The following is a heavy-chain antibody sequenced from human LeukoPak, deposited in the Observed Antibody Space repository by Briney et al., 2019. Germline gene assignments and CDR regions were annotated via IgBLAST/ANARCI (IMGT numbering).Heavy chain of an antibody. Sequence: GGSLRLSCAPCGFTFSSYTMNWVRQAPGKGLEWVSYISSDSTNINYADSVRGRFTISRDNAKNSLFLQMNSLRDEDTAVYYCARSAGGTYYDWFDPWGQGTLVTVSS. CDR3: ARSAGGTYYDWFDP. V-gene: IGHV3-48*02. D-gene: IGHD1-26*01. CDR2: ISSDSTNI. CDR1: GFTFSSYT. J-gene: IGHJ5*02.